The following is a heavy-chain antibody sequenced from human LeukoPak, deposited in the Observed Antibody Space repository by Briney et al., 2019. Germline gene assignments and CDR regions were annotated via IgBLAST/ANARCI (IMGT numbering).Heavy chain of an antibody. CDR1: GFTFSSYA. Sequence: PGGSLRLSCSASGFTFSSYAMHWVRQAPGKGLEYVSAISSNGGSTYYADSVKGRFSISRDNAKNSLYLQMNSLRAEDTAVYHCARGDEYCSSTSCYAGPSYGLDVWGQGTTVTVSS. CDR2: ISSNGGST. D-gene: IGHD2-2*01. J-gene: IGHJ6*02. V-gene: IGHV3-64*04. CDR3: ARGDEYCSSTSCYAGPSYGLDV.